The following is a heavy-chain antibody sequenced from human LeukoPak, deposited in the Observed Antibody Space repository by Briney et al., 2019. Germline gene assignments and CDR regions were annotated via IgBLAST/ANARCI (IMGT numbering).Heavy chain of an antibody. Sequence: GGSLRLSCAASGFTFSSYSMHWVRQAPGKGLEWVSYISSSSSTIYYADSVKGRFTISRDNAKSSLNLQMNSLREEDTAVYYCARCGGDQLTQYYYYGMDVWGQGTTVTVSS. CDR3: ARCGGDQLTQYYYYGMDV. J-gene: IGHJ6*02. CDR2: ISSSSSTI. CDR1: GFTFSSYS. V-gene: IGHV3-48*02. D-gene: IGHD2-2*01.